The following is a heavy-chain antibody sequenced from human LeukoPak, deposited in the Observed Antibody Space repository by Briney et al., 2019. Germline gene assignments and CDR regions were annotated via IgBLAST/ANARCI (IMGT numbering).Heavy chain of an antibody. CDR3: AKGGEYCSGVSCYTFDY. D-gene: IGHD2-15*01. CDR2: ISVSGGIT. Sequence: GGSLRLSCAASGFTFSSYAMSWVRQAPGKGLEWVSTISVSGGITYYADSVKGRFTISRDNSKSTLYLQMNSLRAEDTAVYYCAKGGEYCSGVSCYTFDYWGRGTLVTVSS. J-gene: IGHJ4*02. CDR1: GFTFSSYA. V-gene: IGHV3-23*01.